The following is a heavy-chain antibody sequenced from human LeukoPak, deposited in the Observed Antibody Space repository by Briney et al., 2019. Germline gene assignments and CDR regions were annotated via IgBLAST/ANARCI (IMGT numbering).Heavy chain of an antibody. Sequence: ASVKVSCKASGGTFSSYAISWVRQAPGQGLEWMGRIIPILGIANYAQKFQGRVTITADKSTSTAYMELSSLRSEDTAVYYCARADIVVVVAATESAFDIWGQGTMVTVSS. CDR1: GGTFSSYA. D-gene: IGHD2-15*01. CDR2: IIPILGIA. V-gene: IGHV1-69*04. CDR3: ARADIVVVVAATESAFDI. J-gene: IGHJ3*02.